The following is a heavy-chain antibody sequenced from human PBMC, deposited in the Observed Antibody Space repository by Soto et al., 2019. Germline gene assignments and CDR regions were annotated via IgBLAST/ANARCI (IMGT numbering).Heavy chain of an antibody. Sequence: ASVKVSCKASGGTFSSYTISWVRQAPGQGLEWMGRIIPILGIANYAQKFQGRVTITADKSTSTAYMELSSLRSEDTAVYYCATTSHMTTVTTNRFNDYWGQGTLVTVSS. V-gene: IGHV1-69*02. CDR2: IIPILGIA. J-gene: IGHJ4*02. D-gene: IGHD4-17*01. CDR3: ATTSHMTTVTTNRFNDY. CDR1: GGTFSSYT.